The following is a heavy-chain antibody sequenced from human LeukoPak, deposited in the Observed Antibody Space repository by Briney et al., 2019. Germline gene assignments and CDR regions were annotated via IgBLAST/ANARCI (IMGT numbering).Heavy chain of an antibody. V-gene: IGHV5-51*01. Sequence: GESLKISCKGSGYSFTSFWIGWVRQMPGKGLEWMGIIYPSDSDTRYSPSFQGQVTFSADKSISTAYLQWSSLKASDTAMYYCARPAAMAPYYFDYWGQGTLVTVSS. CDR3: ARPAAMAPYYFDY. D-gene: IGHD2-2*01. J-gene: IGHJ4*02. CDR1: GYSFTSFW. CDR2: IYPSDSDT.